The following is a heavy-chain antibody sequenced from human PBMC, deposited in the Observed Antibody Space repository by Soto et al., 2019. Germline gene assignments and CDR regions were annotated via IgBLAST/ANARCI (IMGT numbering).Heavy chain of an antibody. D-gene: IGHD6-13*01. CDR3: ARDLYSSSWYVGYYFDY. J-gene: IGHJ4*02. V-gene: IGHV3-7*01. Sequence: GGSLRLSSAASGFTFSSYWMSWVRQAPGKGLEWVANIKQDGSEKYYVDSVKGRFTISRDNAKNSLYLQMNSLRAEDTAVYYCARDLYSSSWYVGYYFDYWGQGTLVTVSS. CDR1: GFTFSSYW. CDR2: IKQDGSEK.